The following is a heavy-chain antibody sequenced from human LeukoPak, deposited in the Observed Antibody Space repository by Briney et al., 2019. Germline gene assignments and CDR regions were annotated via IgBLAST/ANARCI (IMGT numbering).Heavy chain of an antibody. J-gene: IGHJ4*02. V-gene: IGHV3-23*01. Sequence: GGSLRLSCAASGFTFSSYAMSWVRQAPGKGLEWVSAISGSGGSTYYADSVKGRFTISRDNSKNTLYLQMNSLRAEDTAVYYCAKDRGGSGYGSYYFDYWGQGTLVTVSS. CDR2: ISGSGGST. CDR3: AKDRGGSGYGSYYFDY. CDR1: GFTFSSYA. D-gene: IGHD5-12*01.